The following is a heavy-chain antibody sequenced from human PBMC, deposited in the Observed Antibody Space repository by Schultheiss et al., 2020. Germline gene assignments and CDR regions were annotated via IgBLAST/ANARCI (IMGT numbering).Heavy chain of an antibody. CDR3: ARESPYGMDV. CDR2: INHSGST. V-gene: IGHV4-34*01. Sequence: SETLSLTCTVSGGSISSYYWSWIRQPAGKGLEWIGEINHSGSTNYNPSLKSRVTISVDTSKNQFSLKLSSVTAADTAVYYCARESPYGMDVWGQGTTVTVSS. J-gene: IGHJ6*02. CDR1: GGSISSYY.